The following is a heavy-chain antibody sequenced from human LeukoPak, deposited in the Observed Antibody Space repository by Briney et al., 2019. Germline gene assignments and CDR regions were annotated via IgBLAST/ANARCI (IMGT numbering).Heavy chain of an antibody. D-gene: IGHD6-13*01. V-gene: IGHV3-11*04. J-gene: IGHJ4*02. CDR1: GFTFSDYY. CDR2: ISTRGSTI. CDR3: ARDRYSSSWYPLSQDY. Sequence: GGSLRLSCTASGFTFSDYYMSWIRQAPGKGLEWISYISTRGSTIYYADSVKGRFTISRDNAKNSLYLQMNSLRAEDTAVYYCARDRYSSSWYPLSQDYWGQGTLVTVSS.